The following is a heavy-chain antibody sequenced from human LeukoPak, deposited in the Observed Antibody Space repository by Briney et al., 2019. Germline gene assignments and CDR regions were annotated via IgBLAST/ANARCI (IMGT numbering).Heavy chain of an antibody. J-gene: IGHJ6*03. CDR3: ARRGYCSSTSCYPGVGDYSYLDV. CDR1: GGSFSGYY. Sequence: SETLSLTCAVYGGSFSGYYWSWIRQPPGKGLEWIGEINHSGSTNYNPSLKSRVTISVDTSKNQFSLKLSSVTAADTAVYYCARRGYCSSTSCYPGVGDYSYLDVWGKGTTVTVSS. D-gene: IGHD2-2*01. CDR2: INHSGST. V-gene: IGHV4-34*01.